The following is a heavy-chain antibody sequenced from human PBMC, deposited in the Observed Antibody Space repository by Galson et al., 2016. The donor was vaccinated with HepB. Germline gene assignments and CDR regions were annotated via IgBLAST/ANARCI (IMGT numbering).Heavy chain of an antibody. D-gene: IGHD6-19*01. CDR3: AKSAIGVAAHFDY. Sequence: SLRLSCAASGFTFNSYGMHWVRQAPGKGLDWVALISYDGSNTFYADSVKGRFTVSRDNSKNTLDLRMNSLRAEDTAVYYCAKSAIGVAAHFDYWGQGTLVTGSS. V-gene: IGHV3-30*18. CDR1: GFTFNSYG. CDR2: ISYDGSNT. J-gene: IGHJ4*02.